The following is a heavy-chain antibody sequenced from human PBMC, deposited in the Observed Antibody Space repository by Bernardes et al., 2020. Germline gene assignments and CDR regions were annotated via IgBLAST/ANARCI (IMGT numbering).Heavy chain of an antibody. V-gene: IGHV3-21*01. CDR3: ARVTYYDFWSGYHYYYYGMDV. CDR2: ISSSSSDI. J-gene: IGHJ6*02. Sequence: GGSLRLSCAASGFTFSSYSMNWVRQAPGKGLEWVSSISSSSSDIYYADSVKGQFTISRDNAKNSLYLQMNSLRAEDTAVYYCARVTYYDFWSGYHYYYYGMDVWGQGTTVNVSS. D-gene: IGHD3-3*01. CDR1: GFTFSSYS.